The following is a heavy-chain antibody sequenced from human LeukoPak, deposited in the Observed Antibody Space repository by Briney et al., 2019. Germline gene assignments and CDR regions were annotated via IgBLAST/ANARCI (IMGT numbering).Heavy chain of an antibody. CDR1: GGSINSYH. Sequence: SETLSLTCTVSGGSINSYHCSWIRPPLGKGLEWIGYIYYSGSPHYNPPLKSRVTIAVDTAKICFSLRLSSVLAADTAVCCVAKEHGMGVFDIWGGRTIVTVSS. J-gene: IGHJ3*02. V-gene: IGHV4-59*01. CDR3: AKEHGMGVFDI. CDR2: IYYSGSP. D-gene: IGHD3-16*01.